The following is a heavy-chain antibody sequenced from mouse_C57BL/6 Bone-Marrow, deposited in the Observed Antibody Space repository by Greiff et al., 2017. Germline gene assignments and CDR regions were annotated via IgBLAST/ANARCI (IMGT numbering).Heavy chain of an antibody. CDR2: IYPGDGDT. D-gene: IGHD2-3*01. CDR1: GYAFSSSW. J-gene: IGHJ3*01. CDR3: ARSVYDGYARPFAY. Sequence: VQLQQSGPELVKPGASVKISCKASGYAFSSSWMNWVKQRPGKGLEWIGRIYPGDGDTNYNGKFKGKATLTADKSSSTAYMQRSSLTSEDSAVYFCARSVYDGYARPFAYWGQGTLVTVSA. V-gene: IGHV1-82*01.